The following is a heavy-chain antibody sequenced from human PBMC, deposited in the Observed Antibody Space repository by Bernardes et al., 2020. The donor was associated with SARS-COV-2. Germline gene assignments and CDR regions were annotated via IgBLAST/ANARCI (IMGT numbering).Heavy chain of an antibody. Sequence: GSLRLSCAASGFIFSDSAMTWVRRAPGKGLEWVSTISGSGGFTYYADPVKGRFPISRDNSKRTLDLHMSGLRVEDTAVYHCVKDPGYDSAYWGQGNLVAVSS. CDR1: GFIFSDSA. J-gene: IGHJ4*02. V-gene: IGHV3-23*01. D-gene: IGHD6-25*01. CDR2: ISGSGGFT. CDR3: VKDPGYDSAY.